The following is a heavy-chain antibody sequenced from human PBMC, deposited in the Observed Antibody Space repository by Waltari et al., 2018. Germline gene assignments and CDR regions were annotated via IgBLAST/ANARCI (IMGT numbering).Heavy chain of an antibody. CDR2: INHSGST. Sequence: QVQLQQWGAGLLKPSETLSLTCAVYGGSFSGYSWSWIRQPPGKGLEWIGEINHSGSTNYNPSLKSRVTISVDTSKNQFSLKLSSVTAADTAVYYCARSLVIAAADDYWGQGTLVTVSS. J-gene: IGHJ4*02. V-gene: IGHV4-34*01. D-gene: IGHD6-13*01. CDR1: GGSFSGYS. CDR3: ARSLVIAAADDY.